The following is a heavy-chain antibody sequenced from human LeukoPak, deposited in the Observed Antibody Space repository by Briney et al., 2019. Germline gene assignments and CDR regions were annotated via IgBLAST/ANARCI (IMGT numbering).Heavy chain of an antibody. CDR2: IYHSGST. J-gene: IGHJ5*02. V-gene: IGHV4-30-2*01. Sequence: PSETLSLTCTVSGGSISNGGYYWSWVRQPPGRGLEWIGHIYHSGSTSYSPSLKSRVTISLDTSANQFSLRLTSVTAADTAVYYCARVGTYNWFDPWGQGTLVTVSS. D-gene: IGHD1-14*01. CDR1: GGSISNGGYY. CDR3: ARVGTYNWFDP.